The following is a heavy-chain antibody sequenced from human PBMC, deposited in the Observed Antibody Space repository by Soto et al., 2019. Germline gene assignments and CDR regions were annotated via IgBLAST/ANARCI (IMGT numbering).Heavy chain of an antibody. CDR2: INGAGIA. CDR1: GVCFSGYS. V-gene: IGHV4-34*01. D-gene: IGHD3-10*01. Sequence: QVQLQQWGAGLLKPSETLSLTCAVHGVCFSGYSWTWIRQSPGQGLVCIGQINGAGIAIYHPSLTRRAPLSVGTSKNSFFLELRSVTAGDTAIFYCARRLFGGTSFSGGWYFFDYWGQGTLVTVSS. J-gene: IGHJ4*02. CDR3: ARRLFGGTSFSGGWYFFDY.